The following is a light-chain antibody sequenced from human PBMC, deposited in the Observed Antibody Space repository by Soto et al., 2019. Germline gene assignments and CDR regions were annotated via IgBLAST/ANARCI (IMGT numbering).Light chain of an antibody. V-gene: IGKV1-5*03. J-gene: IGKJ1*01. CDR2: KAS. CDR1: QSISSW. Sequence: DIQMTQSPSTLSASVGDRVTITCLASQSISSWLAWYQQKPGKAPNLLIYKASSLESGVPSRFSGSGSGTEFTLTISSLQPDDFATYYCQQYNNYPWTFGQGTKVEIK. CDR3: QQYNNYPWT.